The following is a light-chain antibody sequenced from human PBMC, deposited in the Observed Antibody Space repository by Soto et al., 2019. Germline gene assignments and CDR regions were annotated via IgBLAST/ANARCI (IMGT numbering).Light chain of an antibody. CDR3: QQFGNSVNSPLLS. CDR2: GAS. V-gene: IGKV3-20*01. J-gene: IGKJ2*03. CDR1: QSVSRNH. Sequence: EIVLTQSPGTLSLSPGERATLSCRASQSVSRNHLAWYQQKPGQAPRLLIYGASSRATGIADRFSGSGSGTDFTLAISSREPEDFAVDYRQQFGNSVNSPLLSFGQGTKLEIK.